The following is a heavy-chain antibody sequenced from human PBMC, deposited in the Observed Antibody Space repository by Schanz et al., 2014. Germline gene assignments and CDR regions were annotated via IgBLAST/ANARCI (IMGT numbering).Heavy chain of an antibody. CDR2: ISDSGDST. CDR3: ARDLNRCGGDCYSG. V-gene: IGHV3-11*06. D-gene: IGHD2-21*02. J-gene: IGHJ4*02. Sequence: VQLVESGGGLVQPGESLRLSCAASGFTFSDYYMTWIRQAPGKGLEWVSDISDSGDSTHYADSVKGRFTISRDNAKNSLYLQMNSLRAEDTAVYYCARDLNRCGGDCYSGWGQGTLVTVSS. CDR1: GFTFSDYY.